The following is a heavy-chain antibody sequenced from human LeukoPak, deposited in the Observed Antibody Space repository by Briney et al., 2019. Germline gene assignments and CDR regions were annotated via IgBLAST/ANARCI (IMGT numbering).Heavy chain of an antibody. CDR1: GYSFTSYW. Sequence: RGESLKISCQGSGYSFTSYWIGWVRQMPGEGLEWMGIINPGDSDTRYSPSFQGQVTISADKSISTAYLQWSSLKASDTAMYYCASRVNHDAFDIWGQGTMVTVSS. J-gene: IGHJ3*02. CDR2: INPGDSDT. D-gene: IGHD1-14*01. CDR3: ASRVNHDAFDI. V-gene: IGHV5-51*01.